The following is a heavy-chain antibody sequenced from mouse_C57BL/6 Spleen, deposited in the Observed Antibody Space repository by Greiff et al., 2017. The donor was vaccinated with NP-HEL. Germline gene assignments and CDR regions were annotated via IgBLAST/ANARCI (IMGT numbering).Heavy chain of an antibody. CDR2: IYPGDGDT. J-gene: IGHJ3*01. CDR3: ARSDGLWDGYYFWFAY. D-gene: IGHD2-3*01. V-gene: IGHV1-80*01. Sequence: VQLQQSGAELVKPGASVKISCKASGYAFSSYWMNWVKQRPGKGLEWIGQIYPGDGDTNYNGKFKGKATLTADKSSSTAYMQLSSLTSEDSAVYFCARSDGLWDGYYFWFAYWGQGTLVTVSA. CDR1: GYAFSSYW.